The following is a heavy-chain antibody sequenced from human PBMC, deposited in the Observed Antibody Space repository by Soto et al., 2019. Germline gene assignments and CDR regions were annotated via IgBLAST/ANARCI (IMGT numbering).Heavy chain of an antibody. V-gene: IGHV3-7*03. J-gene: IGHJ4*02. CDR3: TSRPSGMTYHAVFDF. D-gene: IGHD2-21*02. Sequence: GGSLRLSCAASGLTFSCHWMTWVRQTPGGGLQWVAAIKPDGSETFYVDSVKGRFTISRDNARNSLFLQMDSLRDEDTAVYYCTSRPSGMTYHAVFDFWGQGTLVTVSS. CDR1: GLTFSCHW. CDR2: IKPDGSET.